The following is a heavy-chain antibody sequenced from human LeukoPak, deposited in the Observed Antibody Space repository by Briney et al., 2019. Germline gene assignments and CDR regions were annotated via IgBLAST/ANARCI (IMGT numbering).Heavy chain of an antibody. CDR3: ASHYDILTGYYPSFDY. Sequence: PSETLSLTCTVSSYSISSGYYWGWIRQPPGKGLEWIGSIYHSGSTYYNPSLKSRVTISVDTSKNQFSLKLSSVTAADTAVYYCASHYDILTGYYPSFDYWGQGNLVTVSP. CDR2: IYHSGST. J-gene: IGHJ4*02. D-gene: IGHD3-9*01. V-gene: IGHV4-38-2*02. CDR1: SYSISSGYY.